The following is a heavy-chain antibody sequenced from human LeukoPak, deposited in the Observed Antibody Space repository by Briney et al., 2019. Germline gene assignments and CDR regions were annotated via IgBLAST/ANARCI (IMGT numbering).Heavy chain of an antibody. V-gene: IGHV4-59*01. J-gene: IGHJ1*01. Sequence: PSETLSLTCTVSGGSITSYYWTWIRQPPGKGLEWIGYIYRSGTTNYNPSLKRRVTISADTSKNQFSLQLSSVTAADTAVYYCAQKAPYSPGYSQDWGQGTLVTVSS. CDR2: IYRSGTT. CDR1: GGSITSYY. D-gene: IGHD2-15*01. CDR3: AQKAPYSPGYSQD.